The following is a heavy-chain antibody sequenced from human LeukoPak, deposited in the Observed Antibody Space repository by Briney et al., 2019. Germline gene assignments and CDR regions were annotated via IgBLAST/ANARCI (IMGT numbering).Heavy chain of an antibody. J-gene: IGHJ5*02. D-gene: IGHD5-24*01. V-gene: IGHV1-46*01. Sequence: ASVKVSCKAFGYTFTSNYMHWVRQAPGQGPEWMGVISPSGGSTTYAQKFQGRVTLTRDISTSRDYLELSSRRSEDTAVYYYARDNSVRDEAWWFNPWGQGTLVTVSS. CDR1: GYTFTSNY. CDR3: ARDNSVRDEAWWFNP. CDR2: ISPSGGST.